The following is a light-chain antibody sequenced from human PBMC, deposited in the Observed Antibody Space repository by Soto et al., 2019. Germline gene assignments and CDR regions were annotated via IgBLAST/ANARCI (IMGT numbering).Light chain of an antibody. CDR1: QSVSSSF. Sequence: ETLITPYTCTLSLSQGARATLSCRDSQSVSSSFLTWYQQKPGQAPRLLIYGVFSRATGIPDRFSGSGSGTDFTLTISRLEPEEFVIYYCQQYGRSPWTFGQGTKVDIK. V-gene: IGKV3-20*01. J-gene: IGKJ1*01. CDR3: QQYGRSPWT. CDR2: GVF.